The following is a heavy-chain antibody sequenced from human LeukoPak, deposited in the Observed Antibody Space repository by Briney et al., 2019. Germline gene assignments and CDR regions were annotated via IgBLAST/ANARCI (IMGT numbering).Heavy chain of an antibody. CDR2: ISSSSSYI. CDR3: ASADWDTAMIDY. J-gene: IGHJ4*02. V-gene: IGHV3-21*01. CDR1: GFTFINAW. Sequence: GGSLRLSCAASGFTFINAWMAWVRQAPGKGLEWVSSISSSSSYIYYADSVKGRFTISRDNAKNSLYLQMNSLRAEDTAVYYCASADWDTAMIDYWGQGTLVTVSS. D-gene: IGHD5-18*01.